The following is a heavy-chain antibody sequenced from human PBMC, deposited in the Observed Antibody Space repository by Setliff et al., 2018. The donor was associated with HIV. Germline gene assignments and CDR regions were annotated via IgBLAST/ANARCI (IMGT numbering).Heavy chain of an antibody. Sequence: GASVKVSCKASGYTFTSHGISWVRQAPGQGLEWMGWISAYNGNTAQAQEFQDRLSMTTDTSTSTAYMELRSLRSDDTAVYYCARGEAVAGRGAPPSFDYWGQGTLVTVSS. J-gene: IGHJ4*02. V-gene: IGHV1-18*01. CDR3: ARGEAVAGRGAPPSFDY. D-gene: IGHD6-19*01. CDR1: GYTFTSHG. CDR2: ISAYNGNT.